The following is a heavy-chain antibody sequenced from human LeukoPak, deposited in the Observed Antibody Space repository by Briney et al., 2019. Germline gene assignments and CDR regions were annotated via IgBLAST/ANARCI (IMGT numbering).Heavy chain of an antibody. V-gene: IGHV4-39*07. CDR3: ARGSYSSSSLFLDP. Sequence: PSETLSLTCTVSGGSISSSSYYWGWIRQPPGTGLEWIGSIYYSGSTYYNPSLKSRVTISVDTSKNQFSLKLSSVTAADTAVYYCARGSYSSSSLFLDPWGQGTLVTVSS. CDR1: GGSISSSSYY. CDR2: IYYSGST. D-gene: IGHD6-6*01. J-gene: IGHJ5*02.